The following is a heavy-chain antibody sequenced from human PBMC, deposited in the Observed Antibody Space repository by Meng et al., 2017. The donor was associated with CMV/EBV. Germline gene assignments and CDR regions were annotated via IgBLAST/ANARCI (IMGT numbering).Heavy chain of an antibody. J-gene: IGHJ4*02. CDR3: ARSPRSSAPDFDY. CDR1: GFTFSSYS. Sequence: GESLKISCAASGFTFSSYSMNWVRQAPGKGLEWVSSISSSSSYIYYADSVKGRFTISRDNAKNSLYLQMNSLRAGDTAVYYCARSPRSSAPDFDYWGQGTLVTVSS. D-gene: IGHD6-6*01. CDR2: ISSSSSYI. V-gene: IGHV3-21*01.